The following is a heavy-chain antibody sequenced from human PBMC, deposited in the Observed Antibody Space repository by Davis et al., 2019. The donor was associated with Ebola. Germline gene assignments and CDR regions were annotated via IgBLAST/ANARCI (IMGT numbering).Heavy chain of an antibody. J-gene: IGHJ5*02. CDR2: IYPDNSNT. D-gene: IGHD2-8*01. CDR1: GYNFTGYW. CDR3: ARLDGDCSIDCSFSGHWFDP. Sequence: PGGSLRLSCKVSGYNFTGYWILWVRQMPGKGLEWMGIIYPDNSNTRYSPSFQGQVTMPVDKSIRTAYLQWSTLKASDTAMYYCARLDGDCSIDCSFSGHWFDPWGQGTLVTISS. V-gene: IGHV5-51*01.